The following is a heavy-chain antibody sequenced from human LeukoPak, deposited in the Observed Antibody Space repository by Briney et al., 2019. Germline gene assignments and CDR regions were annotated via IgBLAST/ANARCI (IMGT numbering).Heavy chain of an antibody. CDR3: ARRYYYAHDAFDI. CDR2: IYYSGST. Sequence: SETLSLTCTVSGGSISSYYWSWIRQPPGKGLEWIGYIYYSGSTNYNPSLRSRVTISVDTSKNQFSLKLSSVTAADTAVYYCARRYYYAHDAFDIWGQGTMVTVSS. J-gene: IGHJ3*02. CDR1: GGSISSYY. V-gene: IGHV4-59*12. D-gene: IGHD3-10*01.